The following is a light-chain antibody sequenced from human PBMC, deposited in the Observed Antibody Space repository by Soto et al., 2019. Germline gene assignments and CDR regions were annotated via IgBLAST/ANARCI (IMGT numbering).Light chain of an antibody. Sequence: DIQLTQSPSFLSASVGDRVTITCRASHGISSYLAWYQQKPGKAPKLLIYAASTLQSGVPSRFSGSGSGTEFTLTIGSLQPEDFATYYGQQLNSYPRTFGPGTKVDIK. CDR2: AAS. CDR3: QQLNSYPRT. V-gene: IGKV1-9*01. J-gene: IGKJ3*01. CDR1: HGISSY.